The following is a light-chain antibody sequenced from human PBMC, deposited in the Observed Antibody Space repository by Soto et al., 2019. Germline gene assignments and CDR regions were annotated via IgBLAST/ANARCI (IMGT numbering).Light chain of an antibody. CDR1: QGVSRK. V-gene: IGKV3-15*01. CDR3: QQHANWPLT. CDR2: GAS. Sequence: DIVMTQSPATLSVAPGERVTFSCRASQGVSRKLAWYQHKPGQAPRLLISGASTGATGIPARFSGSGSGTEFTLTISSLEPEDFAVYYCQQHANWPLTFGGGTKVEIK. J-gene: IGKJ4*01.